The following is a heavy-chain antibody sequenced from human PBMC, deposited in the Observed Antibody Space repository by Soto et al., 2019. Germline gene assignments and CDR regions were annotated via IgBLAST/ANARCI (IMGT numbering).Heavy chain of an antibody. D-gene: IGHD5-12*01. CDR1: GLSVRNNY. CDR2: ISGSGDST. Sequence: EVQLEESGGGLIQPGGSLRLSCTASGLSVRNNYMSWVRQAPGMGLEWVSSISGSGDSTYYADSVKGRFAISRDNSKYTLYLQMSSLRTEDTSLYYCAKFGSTSNSGYDSFDCWGQGTLVTVSS. V-gene: IGHV3-23*04. CDR3: AKFGSTSNSGYDSFDC. J-gene: IGHJ4*02.